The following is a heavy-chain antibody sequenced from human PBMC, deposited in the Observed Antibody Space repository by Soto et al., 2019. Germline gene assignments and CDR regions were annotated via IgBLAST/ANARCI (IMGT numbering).Heavy chain of an antibody. Sequence: EVHLLVSGGGLVQPGGSLRLSCTGSGFIFKDYAMTWVRQGPGKGLEWVSTMSESGDIISYRDSVKGRFTMSIDMSNSTLYLEMNGLRAEDTAMYYCAKKLYSGTYYDLESWGPGTLVTVSS. J-gene: IGHJ1*01. V-gene: IGHV3-23*01. CDR1: GFIFKDYA. CDR2: MSESGDII. D-gene: IGHD1-26*01. CDR3: AKKLYSGTYYDLES.